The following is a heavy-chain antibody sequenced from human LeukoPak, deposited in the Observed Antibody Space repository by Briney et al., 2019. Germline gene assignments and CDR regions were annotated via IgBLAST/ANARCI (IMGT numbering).Heavy chain of an antibody. CDR3: AIEGAEAGRSDY. CDR1: GFTFSSYS. V-gene: IGHV3-23*01. J-gene: IGHJ4*02. CDR2: ISGSGGST. D-gene: IGHD6-13*01. Sequence: PGGSLRLSCAASGFTFSSYSMNWVRQTPGKGLVWVSGISGSGGSTYYADSVKGRFTISRDNSKNTLYLQMNSLRAEDTAVYYCAIEGAEAGRSDYWGQGTLVTVSS.